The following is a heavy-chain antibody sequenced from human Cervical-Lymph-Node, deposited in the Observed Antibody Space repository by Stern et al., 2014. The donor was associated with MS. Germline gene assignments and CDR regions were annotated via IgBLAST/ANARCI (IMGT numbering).Heavy chain of an antibody. Sequence: QVQLVESGGGVVQPGRSLRLSCAASGFVFRRYALHWVRQAPGKGLELVALISYDGRDKYYTDSVKGRFTVYRDNSNNAVDLEMNSLRLEDTAVYYCAKGGSGSYLDWGQGSLVTVSS. D-gene: IGHD1-26*01. CDR2: ISYDGRDK. CDR3: AKGGSGSYLD. CDR1: GFVFRRYA. J-gene: IGHJ4*02. V-gene: IGHV3-30*04.